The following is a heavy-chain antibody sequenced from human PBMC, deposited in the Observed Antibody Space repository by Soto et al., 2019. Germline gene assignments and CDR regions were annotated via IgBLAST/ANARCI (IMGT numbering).Heavy chain of an antibody. CDR3: ARGYRTTRTTRGLDY. CDR1: GGSSSSYY. J-gene: IGHJ4*02. Sequence: SETLSLTCAVYGGSSSSYYWSWIRQPPGKGLEWIGEINHSGSTNYNPSLESRVTISVDTSKNQFSLKLSSVTAADTAVFYCARGYRTTRTTRGLDYWGQGILVTVSS. V-gene: IGHV4-34*01. CDR2: INHSGST. D-gene: IGHD4-17*01.